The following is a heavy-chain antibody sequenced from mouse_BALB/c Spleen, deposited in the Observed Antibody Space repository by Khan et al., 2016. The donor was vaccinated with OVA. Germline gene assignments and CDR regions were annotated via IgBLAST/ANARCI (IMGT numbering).Heavy chain of an antibody. Sequence: PQLPGPELMKPGASVKISCKAFGYSFTTYYIHWAMYSHGNSLEWIGHSDPFSSGSTYNQRFKGKATLIVDKSSNTADIPPNNLTSDDSAVYYCTRHGYVAWFTYWGQGTLVTVSA. CDR2: SDPFSSGS. J-gene: IGHJ3*01. CDR3: TRHGYVAWFTY. V-gene: IGHV1S135*01. D-gene: IGHD2-2*01. CDR1: GYSFTTYY.